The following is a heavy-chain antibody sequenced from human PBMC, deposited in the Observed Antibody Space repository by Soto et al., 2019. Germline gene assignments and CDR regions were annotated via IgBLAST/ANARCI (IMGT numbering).Heavy chain of an antibody. J-gene: IGHJ4*01. CDR2: INSGGAST. V-gene: IGHV3-23*01. CDR1: GFTFSSYG. Sequence: GGSLRLSCAASGFTFSSYGMRWVRQAPGKGLVWVSAINSGGASTFYADSVKGRFTISRDNSKNTLYLQMNSLRAEDTAVYYCRRRPGGTGFVDHWGHGNLVTVSS. CDR3: RRRPGGTGFVDH. D-gene: IGHD7-27*01.